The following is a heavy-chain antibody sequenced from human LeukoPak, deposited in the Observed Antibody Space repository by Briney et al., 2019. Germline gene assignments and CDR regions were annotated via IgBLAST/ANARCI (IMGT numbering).Heavy chain of an antibody. Sequence: GGSLRLSCAGSGFIFSSYGMHWVRQAPGKGLEWVAVISYDGTNTYYADSVKGRFTISRDNSKNTLYLQMNTLSAEDTALYRCAKDAYGMDVWGQRTTVTVSS. V-gene: IGHV3-30*18. CDR2: ISYDGTNT. CDR3: AKDAYGMDV. CDR1: GFIFSSYG. J-gene: IGHJ6*02.